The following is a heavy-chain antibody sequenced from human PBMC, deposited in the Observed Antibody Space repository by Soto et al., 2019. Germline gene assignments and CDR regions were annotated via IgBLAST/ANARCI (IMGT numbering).Heavy chain of an antibody. D-gene: IGHD5-12*01. J-gene: IGHJ4*02. CDR3: ASQGRDGYNYVNYFDY. V-gene: IGHV4-59*08. CDR2: IYYSGST. Sequence: WTWIRQPPGKGLEWIGYIYYSGSTKYNPSLKRRVTISVDTSKNQFSLKLSSVTAADTAMYYCASQGRDGYNYVNYFDYWGQGTLVTVSS.